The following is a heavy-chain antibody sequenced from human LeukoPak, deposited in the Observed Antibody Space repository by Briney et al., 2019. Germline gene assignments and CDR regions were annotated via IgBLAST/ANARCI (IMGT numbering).Heavy chain of an antibody. Sequence: SETLSLTCAVYGGSFRGYYWSWIRQPPGRGLERIGEINHSGSTNYNPSLKSRVTISVATSKIQFSLKLSSVSAADTAVYYCARVVPDAKVAWFDPWGQGTLVTVSS. CDR1: GGSFRGYY. V-gene: IGHV4-34*01. J-gene: IGHJ5*02. CDR2: INHSGST. D-gene: IGHD2-2*01. CDR3: ARVVPDAKVAWFDP.